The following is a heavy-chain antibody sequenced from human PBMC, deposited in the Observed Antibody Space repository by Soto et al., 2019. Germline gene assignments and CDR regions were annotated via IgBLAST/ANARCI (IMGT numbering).Heavy chain of an antibody. V-gene: IGHV4-31*03. CDR1: GDSVSSGRDF. D-gene: IGHD1-26*01. CDR3: ARGRPMLGAKTFFDY. J-gene: IGHJ4*02. Sequence: SETLSLTCKVSGDSVSSGRDFWSWIRQHPGMALEWIGYISYSGTTYITPFLRSRVSISIDTFLNQFSLRLDSVTAADTAVYYCARGRPMLGAKTFFDYWGQGTRVTVSS. CDR2: ISYSGTT.